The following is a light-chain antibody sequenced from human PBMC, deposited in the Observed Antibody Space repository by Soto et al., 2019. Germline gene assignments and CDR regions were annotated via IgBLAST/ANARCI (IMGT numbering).Light chain of an antibody. Sequence: DIQLTQSPSSLSASVGDRVTITCRASQSISSYLNWYQQKPGKAPKVLIYAASSLQSGVPSRFSGSGSGTEFTLTISGLQPDDFATYYCQQYKSFSWTFGQGTKVDIK. V-gene: IGKV1-39*01. CDR2: AAS. CDR3: QQYKSFSWT. CDR1: QSISSY. J-gene: IGKJ1*01.